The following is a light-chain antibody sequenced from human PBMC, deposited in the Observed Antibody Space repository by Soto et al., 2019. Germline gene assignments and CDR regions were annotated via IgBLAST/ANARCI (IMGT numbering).Light chain of an antibody. V-gene: IGKV1-5*03. J-gene: IGKJ1*01. CDR2: KAS. CDR1: QSIGSW. CDR3: QQSYSTPPWT. Sequence: DIQMTHSPSTLSASVGDRVTITCRASQSIGSWLAWYQQKPGKAPKPLIYKASRLERGVPSRFSGSGSGTEFTLTISSLQPDDFATYFCQQSYSTPPWTFGQGTKVDIK.